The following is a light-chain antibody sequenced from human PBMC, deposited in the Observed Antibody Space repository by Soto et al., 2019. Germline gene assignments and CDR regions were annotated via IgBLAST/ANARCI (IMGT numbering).Light chain of an antibody. Sequence: TQSPATLSLSPGERATLSCRASQSVSNSFFAWYQQKPGQAPRLLIYGVSSRATGIPDRFSGSGFGTDFTLTISRLEPEDFVVYYCQQYSSLPHTFGQGTKLEVK. CDR2: GVS. CDR1: QSVSNSF. V-gene: IGKV3-20*01. CDR3: QQYSSLPHT. J-gene: IGKJ2*01.